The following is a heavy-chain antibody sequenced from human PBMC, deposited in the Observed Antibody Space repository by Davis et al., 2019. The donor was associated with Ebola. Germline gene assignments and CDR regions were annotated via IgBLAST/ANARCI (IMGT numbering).Heavy chain of an antibody. D-gene: IGHD3-3*01. CDR2: ISGSGGST. CDR3: AKDLSQYYNFWSGYPDY. J-gene: IGHJ4*02. CDR1: GFTFSSYG. V-gene: IGHV3-23*01. Sequence: GESLKISCAASGFTFSSYGMHWVRQAPGKGLEWVSAISGSGGSTYYADSVKGRFTISRDNSKNTLYLQMNSLRAEDTAVYYCAKDLSQYYNFWSGYPDYWGQGTLVTVSS.